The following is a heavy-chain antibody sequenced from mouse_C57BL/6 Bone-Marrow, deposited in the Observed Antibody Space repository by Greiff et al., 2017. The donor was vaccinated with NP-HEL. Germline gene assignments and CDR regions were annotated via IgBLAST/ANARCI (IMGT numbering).Heavy chain of an antibody. V-gene: IGHV1-19*01. CDR1: GYTFTDYY. J-gene: IGHJ1*03. D-gene: IGHD2-3*01. Sequence: VQLQQSGPVLVKPGASVKMSCKASGYTFTDYYMNWVKQSHGKSLEWIGVINPYNGGTSYNQKFKGKAILTVDKSSSTAYMELNSLTSEDSAVYYCARDIYDGYYWYFDVWGTGTTVTVSS. CDR3: ARDIYDGYYWYFDV. CDR2: INPYNGGT.